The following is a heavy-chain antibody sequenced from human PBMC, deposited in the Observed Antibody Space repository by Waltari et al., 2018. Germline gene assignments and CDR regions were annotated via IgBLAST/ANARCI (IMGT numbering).Heavy chain of an antibody. D-gene: IGHD2-15*01. Sequence: EVQLVESGGGLVQPGGSLRLSCAASGLTFSSYWMGWVRQAPGKGLEWVANIKQDGSEKYYVDSVKGRFTISRDNAKNSLYLQMNSLRAEDTAVYYCARGPGWLDYWGQGTLVTVSS. CDR2: IKQDGSEK. V-gene: IGHV3-7*03. J-gene: IGHJ4*02. CDR1: GLTFSSYW. CDR3: ARGPGWLDY.